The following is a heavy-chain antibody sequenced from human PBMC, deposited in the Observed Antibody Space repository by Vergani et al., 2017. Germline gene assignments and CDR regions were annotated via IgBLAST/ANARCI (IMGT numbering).Heavy chain of an antibody. CDR3: AREVAAAGTVY. CDR1: GYTFTSYY. V-gene: IGHV1-46*01. D-gene: IGHD6-13*01. J-gene: IGHJ4*02. CDR2: INPSGGST. Sequence: QVQLVQSGAEVKKPGASVKVSCKASGYTFTSYYMHWVRQAPGQGLEWMGIINPSGGSTSYAQKFQGRVTMTRDTATSTVYMELSSLRSEDTAVYYCAREVAAAGTVYWGQGTLVTVSS.